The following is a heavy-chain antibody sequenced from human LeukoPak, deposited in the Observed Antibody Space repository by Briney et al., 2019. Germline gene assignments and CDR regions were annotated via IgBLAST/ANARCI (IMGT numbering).Heavy chain of an antibody. CDR2: IGGNGGST. D-gene: IGHD1-1*01. J-gene: IGHJ2*01. CDR3: AKGGPITTAGNWYFDL. V-gene: IGHV3-23*01. Sequence: GGSLRLSCAASTFSFSSYAMSWVRQATGKGLEWVSAIGGNGGSTYYAESVKGRFTISRDNSKKTLYLQMNNMRAEDTAVYYCAKGGPITTAGNWYFDLWGRGSLVTVSS. CDR1: TFSFSSYA.